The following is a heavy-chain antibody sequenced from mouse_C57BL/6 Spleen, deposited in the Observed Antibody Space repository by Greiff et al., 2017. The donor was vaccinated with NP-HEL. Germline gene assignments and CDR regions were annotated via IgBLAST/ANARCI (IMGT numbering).Heavy chain of an antibody. D-gene: IGHD1-1*01. J-gene: IGHJ3*01. CDR2: INPNNGGT. Sequence: EVQLQESGPELVKPGASVKIPCKASGYTFTDYNMDWVKQSHGKSLEWIGDINPNNGGTIYNQKFKGKATLTVDKSSSTAYMELRSLTSEDTAVYYCASYGGFAYWGQGTLVTVSA. CDR3: ASYGGFAY. V-gene: IGHV1-18*01. CDR1: GYTFTDYN.